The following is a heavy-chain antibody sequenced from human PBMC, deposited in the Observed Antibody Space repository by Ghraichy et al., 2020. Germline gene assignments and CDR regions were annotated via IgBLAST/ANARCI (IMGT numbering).Heavy chain of an antibody. D-gene: IGHD6-6*01. CDR2: IYLGGST. Sequence: SETLSLTCDVSGGSIGSANWWFWVRQPPGKGLEWIGEIYLGGSTNYDPSLEHRVSISIDNSKNQFSLGLNSVTAADTAVYYCARHLAPPGTRGFDVWGQGRLVTVSS. V-gene: IGHV4-4*02. CDR1: GGSIGSANW. CDR3: ARHLAPPGTRGFDV. J-gene: IGHJ3*01.